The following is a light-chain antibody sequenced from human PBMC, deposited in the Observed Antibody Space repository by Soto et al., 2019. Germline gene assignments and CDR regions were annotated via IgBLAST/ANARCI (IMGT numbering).Light chain of an antibody. V-gene: IGKV3-20*01. CDR1: QSFSSSY. Sequence: EIVLTQSPGTLSLSPGERATLSFRASQSFSSSYLAWYQQKPGQAPRLLIYGASIRATGIPDRFSDSGSETDFTLTISRLEPEDFAVYYCQQYGSSPPITFGQGTRLEIK. CDR3: QQYGSSPPIT. J-gene: IGKJ5*01. CDR2: GAS.